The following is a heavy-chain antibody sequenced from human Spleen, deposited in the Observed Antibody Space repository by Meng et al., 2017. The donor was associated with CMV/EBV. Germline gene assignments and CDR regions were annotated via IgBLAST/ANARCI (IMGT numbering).Heavy chain of an antibody. CDR1: GFIFSNHA. D-gene: IGHD3-22*01. V-gene: IGHV3-30*04. J-gene: IGHJ5*02. CDR2: ISYVGSNK. CDR3: ARDRGYYDSTGFNWFDP. Sequence: GGSLRLSCSPSGFIFSNHAMHWVRQAPGKGLEWLAVISYVGSNKNHADSVKGRFTISRDNSQNTWYLQMNSLRPEDTAVYYCARDRGYYDSTGFNWFDPWGQGTLVTVSS.